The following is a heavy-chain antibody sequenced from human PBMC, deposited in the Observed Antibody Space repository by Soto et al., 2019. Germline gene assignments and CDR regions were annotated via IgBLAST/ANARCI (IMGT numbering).Heavy chain of an antibody. CDR3: AKGGYNYGFLFDC. V-gene: IGHV3-23*05. D-gene: IGHD5-18*01. J-gene: IGHJ4*02. Sequence: EVQLLESGGGLVQPGGSLRLSCAASGCTFSTYAMSWVRQAPGKCLEWVSTSDNSGGITYYADSVKGRFTISRDNSKNTLYLQRNSLRAEDTAVYYCAKGGYNYGFLFDCWGQGTLVTVSS. CDR2: SDNSGGIT. CDR1: GCTFSTYA.